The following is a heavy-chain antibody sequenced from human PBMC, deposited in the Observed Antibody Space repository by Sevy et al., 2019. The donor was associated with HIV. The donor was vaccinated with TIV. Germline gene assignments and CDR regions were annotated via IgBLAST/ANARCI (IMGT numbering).Heavy chain of an antibody. Sequence: GGSLRLSCVGSGFRFSGYYMNWIRQAPGKGLEWVSYISGTGNTKYYTDSVKGRFTISRDNAKNSLYLEMNSLRVEDTAVYYCARDPTYYDFWAGYYTGWFDPWGQGTLVTVSS. CDR2: ISGTGNTK. D-gene: IGHD3-3*01. J-gene: IGHJ5*02. CDR1: GFRFSGYY. V-gene: IGHV3-11*01. CDR3: ARDPTYYDFWAGYYTGWFDP.